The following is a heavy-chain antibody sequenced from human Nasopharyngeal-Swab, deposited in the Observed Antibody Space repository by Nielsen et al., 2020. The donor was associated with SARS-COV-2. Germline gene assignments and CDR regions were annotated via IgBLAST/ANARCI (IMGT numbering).Heavy chain of an antibody. CDR1: GFTFSSYA. CDR3: AKASGYSYGPFDY. D-gene: IGHD5-18*01. J-gene: IGHJ4*02. Sequence: GESLKISCAASGFTFSSYAMSWVRQAPGKGLEWVSVIYSGGSSTYYADSVKGRFTISRDNSKNTLYLQMNSLRAEDTAVYYCAKASGYSYGPFDYWGQGTLVTVSS. CDR2: IYSGGSST. V-gene: IGHV3-23*03.